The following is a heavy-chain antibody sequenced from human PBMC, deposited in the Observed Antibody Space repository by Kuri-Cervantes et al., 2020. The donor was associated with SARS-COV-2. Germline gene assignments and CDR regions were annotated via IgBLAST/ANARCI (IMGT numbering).Heavy chain of an antibody. V-gene: IGHV3-23*01. CDR1: GFTFSSYA. J-gene: IGHJ4*02. CDR2: ISGSGGST. Sequence: GESLKISCAASGFTFSSYAMSWVRQAPGKGLEWVSAISGSGGSTYYADSVKGRFTISRDNPKNTLYLQMNSLRAEDTAVYYCAKDHGYSSSWPIDYWGQGTLVTVSS. D-gene: IGHD6-13*01. CDR3: AKDHGYSSSWPIDY.